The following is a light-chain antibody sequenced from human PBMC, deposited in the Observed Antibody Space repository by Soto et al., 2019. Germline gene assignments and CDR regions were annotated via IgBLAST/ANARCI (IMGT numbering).Light chain of an antibody. CDR2: DAS. J-gene: IGKJ1*01. CDR3: QQYNSFSPT. CDR1: QSISGG. V-gene: IGKV1-5*01. Sequence: DIQMTQSPSTLSASVGDRVTITCLASQSISGGLAWYQQKPGKAPKLLIYDASSLESGVPSRFSGSGSGTEFTLTISSLQPDDFATYYCQQYNSFSPTFGQGTKVEIK.